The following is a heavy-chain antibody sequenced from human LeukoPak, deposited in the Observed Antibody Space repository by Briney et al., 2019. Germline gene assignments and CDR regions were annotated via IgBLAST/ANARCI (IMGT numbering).Heavy chain of an antibody. CDR1: GGTFSSYA. J-gene: IGHJ6*03. CDR3: ARSRGYSYGNYYYYYYMDV. V-gene: IGHV1-69*06. CDR2: IIPIFGTA. D-gene: IGHD5-18*01. Sequence: SVKVSCKASGGTFSSYAISWVRQAPGQGLEWMGGIIPIFGTANYAQKFQGRVTITADKSTSTAYMELSSLRSEDTAVYYCARSRGYSYGNYYYYYYMDVWGKGTTVTVSS.